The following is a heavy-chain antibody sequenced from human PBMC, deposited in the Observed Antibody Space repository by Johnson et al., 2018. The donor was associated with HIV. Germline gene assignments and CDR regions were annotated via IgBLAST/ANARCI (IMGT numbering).Heavy chain of an antibody. Sequence: QLVDSGGVLAQLGGSPSLSCAASLFTVWRNYMIWVRQAPAKRLVCVAVMSYHGINNYYADPVTRRFTIPRDNSKNTLYLQMNSLRPEDTAVYYCARDSSNSFRFEMYAFDIWGQGTMVTVSS. D-gene: IGHD6-6*01. CDR1: LFTVWRNY. J-gene: IGHJ3*02. CDR2: MSYHGINN. CDR3: ARDSSNSFRFEMYAFDI. V-gene: IGHV3-30-3*01.